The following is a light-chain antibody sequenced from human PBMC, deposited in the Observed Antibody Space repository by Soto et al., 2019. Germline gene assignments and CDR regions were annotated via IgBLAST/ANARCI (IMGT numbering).Light chain of an antibody. Sequence: EIVMTQSPATLSVSPGDRATLSCRASQPVNNNLAWYQQKPGQAPRLLIYGVSTRATGISARFSGGGSVTEFTLTISSLQSEDFAVYYCQQYEKWPPSITFGQGTRLEI. J-gene: IGKJ5*01. CDR2: GVS. V-gene: IGKV3-15*01. CDR1: QPVNNN. CDR3: QQYEKWPPSIT.